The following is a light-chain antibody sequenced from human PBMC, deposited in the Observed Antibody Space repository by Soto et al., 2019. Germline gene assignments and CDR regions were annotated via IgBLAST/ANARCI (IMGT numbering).Light chain of an antibody. Sequence: EIVLTQSPGTLSLSPGERATLSRRASQSVSSSYLAWYQQKPGQAPRLLIYGASSRATGIPHRFSGSGSGTDFTLTISRLEPEDFAVYYCQQYGSSPLTFGGGTKVEIK. CDR3: QQYGSSPLT. J-gene: IGKJ4*01. CDR1: QSVSSSY. V-gene: IGKV3-20*01. CDR2: GAS.